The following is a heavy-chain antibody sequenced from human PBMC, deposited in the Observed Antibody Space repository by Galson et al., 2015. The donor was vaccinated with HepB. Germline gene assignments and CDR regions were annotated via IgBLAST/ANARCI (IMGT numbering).Heavy chain of an antibody. V-gene: IGHV1-69*04. Sequence: SVKVSCKASGGTFSSYTISWVRQAPGQRLEWMGRIIPILGIANYAQKFQGRVTITADKSTSTAYMELSSLRSEDTAVYYCARDSRHLRMVRSNYYYGMNVWGQGTTVTVSS. CDR2: IIPILGIA. CDR1: GGTFSSYT. D-gene: IGHD3-10*01. CDR3: ARDSRHLRMVRSNYYYGMNV. J-gene: IGHJ6*02.